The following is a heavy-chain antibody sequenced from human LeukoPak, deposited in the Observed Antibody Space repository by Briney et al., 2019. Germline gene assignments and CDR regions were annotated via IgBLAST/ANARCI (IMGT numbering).Heavy chain of an antibody. V-gene: IGHV3-74*01. CDR2: IDRDGSRI. J-gene: IGHJ4*02. CDR1: GFTFSSYW. CDR3: VRGNDYGGPHY. D-gene: IGHD4-23*01. Sequence: GGPLRLSCAVSGFTFSSYWMHWVRQAPGKGLVWVSRIDRDGSRINYADSVKGRFTISRDNGKNTLFLQMNSLRAEDAAVYHCVRGNDYGGPHYWGQGTLVTVSS.